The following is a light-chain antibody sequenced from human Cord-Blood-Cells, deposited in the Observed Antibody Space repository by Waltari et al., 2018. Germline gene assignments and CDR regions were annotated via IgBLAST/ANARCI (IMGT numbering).Light chain of an antibody. J-gene: IGLJ1*01. V-gene: IGLV2-8*01. CDR2: EVS. Sequence: QSALTQPPPASGSPGQSVTISCTGTSSYVGGYNYVSWYPQHPGKAPKLMIYEVSKRPSGVPDRFSGSKSCNTASLTVSGLEAEDEADYYCSSYAGSNNYVFGTGTKVTVL. CDR1: SSYVGGYNY. CDR3: SSYAGSNNYV.